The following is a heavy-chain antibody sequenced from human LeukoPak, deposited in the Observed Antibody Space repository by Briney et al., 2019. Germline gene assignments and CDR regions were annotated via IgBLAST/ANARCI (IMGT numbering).Heavy chain of an antibody. J-gene: IGHJ5*02. D-gene: IGHD5-18*01. Sequence: PGGSLRLSCAAPGFTFSNYWMHWVRQAPGKGLGWVSRINSDGTTTTYADSVKGRFTISRDNAKNTLYLQMNSLRVEDTAVYYCARDPHGYWWFDPWGQGTLVTVSS. V-gene: IGHV3-74*01. CDR3: ARDPHGYWWFDP. CDR1: GFTFSNYW. CDR2: INSDGTTT.